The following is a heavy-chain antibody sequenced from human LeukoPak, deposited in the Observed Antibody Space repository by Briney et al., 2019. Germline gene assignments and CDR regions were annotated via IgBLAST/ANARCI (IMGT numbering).Heavy chain of an antibody. CDR3: ARDSSSSSWYLGWFDP. V-gene: IGHV3-64*01. CDR2: ISSNGGST. J-gene: IGHJ5*02. D-gene: IGHD6-13*01. Sequence: GGSLRLSCAASGFTFSSYAMRWVRQAPGKGLEYVSAISSNGGSTYYANSVKGRFTISRDNSKNTLYLQMGSLRAEDMAVYYCARDSSSSSWYLGWFDPWGQGTLVTVSS. CDR1: GFTFSSYA.